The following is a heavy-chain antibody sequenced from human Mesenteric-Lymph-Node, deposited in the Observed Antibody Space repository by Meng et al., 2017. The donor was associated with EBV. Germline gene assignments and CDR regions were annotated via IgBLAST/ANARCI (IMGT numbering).Heavy chain of an antibody. CDR3: ARAVVVITGDWFDP. J-gene: IGHJ5*02. V-gene: IGHV2-5*01. Sequence: TLKGVCPSVVKTTKNLQLTCIFFGFSLRISGVGVGWIRQPPGKALEWLALIYWHDGTRYSPSLTSSFTINNATSKKQVVLTMTNMDPVDTATYYCARAVVVITGDWFDPWGQGTLVTVSS. CDR2: IYWHDGT. CDR1: GFSLRISGVG. D-gene: IGHD3-22*01.